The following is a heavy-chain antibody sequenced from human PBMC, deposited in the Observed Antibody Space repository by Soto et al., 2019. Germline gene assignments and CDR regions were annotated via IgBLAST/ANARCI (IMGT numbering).Heavy chain of an antibody. CDR1: GCSISSGGYY. CDR2: IYYSGST. CDR3: ARDLWSLSRGFDP. V-gene: IGHV4-31*03. D-gene: IGHD2-21*01. Sequence: PSAPLSLTCTVSGCSISSGGYYWSWIRQHPGKGLEWIGYIYYSGSTYYNPSLKSRVTISVDTSKNQLSLKLSSVTAADTAVYYCARDLWSLSRGFDPWGQGTLVTVSS. J-gene: IGHJ5*02.